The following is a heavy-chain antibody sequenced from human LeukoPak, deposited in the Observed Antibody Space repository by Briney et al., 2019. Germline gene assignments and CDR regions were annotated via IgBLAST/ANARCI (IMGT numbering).Heavy chain of an antibody. Sequence: GASVKVSCKAAGYTFTSYHMHWVRQAPGQGLEWMGIINPSGGTTNYAQKFQGRVTMTRDTSISTAYMELSRLRSDDTAVYYCARSLDCSGGSCYHYYYYMDVWGKGTTVTVSS. D-gene: IGHD2-15*01. CDR1: GYTFTSYH. CDR2: INPSGGTT. CDR3: ARSLDCSGGSCYHYYYYMDV. V-gene: IGHV1-46*01. J-gene: IGHJ6*03.